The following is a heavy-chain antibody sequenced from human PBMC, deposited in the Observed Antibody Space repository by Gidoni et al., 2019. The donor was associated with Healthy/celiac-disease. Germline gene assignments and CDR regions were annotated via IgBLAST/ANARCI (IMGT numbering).Heavy chain of an antibody. CDR2: INPNSGGT. J-gene: IGHJ6*04. CDR3: ARDAYAIYCSSTSCYSYGMDV. Sequence: GYTFTGYYMHWVRQAPGQGLEWMGWINPNSGGTNYAQKFQGRVTMTRDTSISTAYMELSRLRSDDTAVYYCARDAYAIYCSSTSCYSYGMDVWGKGTTVTVSS. D-gene: IGHD2-2*01. CDR1: GYTFTGYY. V-gene: IGHV1-2*02.